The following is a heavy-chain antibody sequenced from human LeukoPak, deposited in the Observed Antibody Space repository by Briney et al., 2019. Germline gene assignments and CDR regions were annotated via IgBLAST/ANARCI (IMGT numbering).Heavy chain of an antibody. D-gene: IGHD3-9*01. J-gene: IGHJ4*02. Sequence: SETLSLTCTVSGGSISSSSYYWGWIRQPPGKGLEWIGSIYYSGSTYYNPSLKSRVTISVDTSKNQFSLKLSSVTAADTAVYYCARLYLSYYDILTGYFDYWGQGTLVTVSS. CDR3: ARLYLSYYDILTGYFDY. CDR2: IYYSGST. CDR1: GGSISSSSYY. V-gene: IGHV4-39*07.